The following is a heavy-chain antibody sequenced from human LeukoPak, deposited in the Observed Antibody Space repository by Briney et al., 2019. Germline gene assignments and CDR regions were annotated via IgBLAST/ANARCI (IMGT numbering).Heavy chain of an antibody. CDR1: GYTFTGYY. J-gene: IGHJ3*02. CDR3: ATIDAYSSSPGDI. V-gene: IGHV1-2*02. CDR2: INPNSGGT. Sequence: ASVKVSCKASGYTFTGYYMHWVRQAPGQGLEWMGWINPNSGGTNYAQKFQGRVTMTRDTSISTAYMELSRLRSDDTAVYYCATIDAYSSSPGDIWGQGTMVTVSS. D-gene: IGHD6-13*01.